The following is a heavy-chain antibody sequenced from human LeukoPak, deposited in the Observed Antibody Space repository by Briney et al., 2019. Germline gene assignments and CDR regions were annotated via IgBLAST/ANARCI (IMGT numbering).Heavy chain of an antibody. J-gene: IGHJ6*02. V-gene: IGHV3-23*01. CDR1: GFTFSSYA. Sequence: GGSLRLSCAPSGFTFSSYAMSWVREAPGKGLEWVSVISGSGGSPNYADSVRARFTISRDNSKNTLYLQMKSLRAEDTAVYYCAKHSSSSSSPGMDVWGQGTTVTVSS. CDR3: AKHSSSSSSPGMDV. D-gene: IGHD6-6*01. CDR2: ISGSGGSP.